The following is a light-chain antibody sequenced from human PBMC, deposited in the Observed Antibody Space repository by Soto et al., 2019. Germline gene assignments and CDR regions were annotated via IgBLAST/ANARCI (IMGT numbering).Light chain of an antibody. V-gene: IGLV2-14*01. J-gene: IGLJ1*01. CDR1: SSDVGGYNY. CDR3: SSYTSSSTLYV. Sequence: QSVLTQPASVSGSPGQSITISCTGTSSDVGGYNYVSWYQQHPGKAPKLMIYDVSNRPSGVSNRFSGSKSGNTASLTISGLQAEDKADYYCSSYTSSSTLYVFGTGTKLTV. CDR2: DVS.